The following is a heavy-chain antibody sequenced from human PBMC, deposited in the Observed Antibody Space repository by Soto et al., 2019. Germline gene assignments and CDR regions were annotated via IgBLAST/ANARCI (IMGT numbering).Heavy chain of an antibody. Sequence: ASVKVSCKASGYTFTSYDINWVRQATGQGLEWMGWMNPNSGSTGYAQKFQGRVTMTRNTSISTAYMELSSLRSEDTAVYYCARGGYCSSTSCLGNYYYYYMDVWGKGTTVTVSS. CDR1: GYTFTSYD. V-gene: IGHV1-8*01. CDR2: MNPNSGST. D-gene: IGHD2-2*03. CDR3: ARGGYCSSTSCLGNYYYYYMDV. J-gene: IGHJ6*03.